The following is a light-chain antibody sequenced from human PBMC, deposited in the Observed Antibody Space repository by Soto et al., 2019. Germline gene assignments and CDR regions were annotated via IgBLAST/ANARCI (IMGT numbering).Light chain of an antibody. Sequence: DVVLTQSPLSLSVTLGQPASISCRSSQSLVDSDGNTYLNWSQQRPGQSPRRLIYKVSNRDSGVPDRFSGSGSDTDFTLKISRVEAEDVGVYYCMEGTHWPPWTFGQGTKVEIK. CDR1: QSLVDSDGNTY. CDR2: KVS. J-gene: IGKJ1*01. CDR3: MEGTHWPPWT. V-gene: IGKV2-30*01.